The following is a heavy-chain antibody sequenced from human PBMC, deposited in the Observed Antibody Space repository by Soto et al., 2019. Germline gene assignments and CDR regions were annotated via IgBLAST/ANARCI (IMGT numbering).Heavy chain of an antibody. CDR1: GFTFSSYS. CDR2: ISSSSSYI. CDR3: ARDSGVVVPAAMDV. V-gene: IGHV3-21*01. D-gene: IGHD2-2*01. J-gene: IGHJ6*02. Sequence: GSLLLACSASGFTFSSYSMNWVRQAPGKGLEWVSSISSSSSYIYYADSVKGRFTISRDNAKNSLYLQMNSLRAEDTAVYYCARDSGVVVPAAMDVWGQGTTVTVSS.